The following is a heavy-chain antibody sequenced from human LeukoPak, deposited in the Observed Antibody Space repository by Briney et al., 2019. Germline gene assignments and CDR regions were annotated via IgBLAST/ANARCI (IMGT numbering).Heavy chain of an antibody. J-gene: IGHJ4*02. CDR2: VRYDGSNK. Sequence: GGSLRLSCAASGFTFSSYGMHWVRQAPGKGLEWVAFVRYDGSNKYYADSVKGRFTISRDNSKNTLYLQMNSLRAEDTAVYYCAKFSGSGSYFEDYWGQGTLVTVSS. CDR1: GFTFSSYG. CDR3: AKFSGSGSYFEDY. D-gene: IGHD1-26*01. V-gene: IGHV3-30*02.